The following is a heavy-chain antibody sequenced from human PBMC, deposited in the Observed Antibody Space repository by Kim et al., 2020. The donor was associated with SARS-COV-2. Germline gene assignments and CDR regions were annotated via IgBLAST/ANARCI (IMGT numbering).Heavy chain of an antibody. D-gene: IGHD6-13*01. CDR1: GFTFSSYA. CDR3: ARDLGRSDPIIQQLGPRFFSYYYYGMDV. V-gene: IGHV3-30*04. J-gene: IGHJ6*02. Sequence: GGSLRLSCAASGFTFSSYAMHWVRQAPGKGLEWVAVISYDGSNKYYVDSVKGRFTISRDNSKNTLYLQMNSLRAEDTAVYYCARDLGRSDPIIQQLGPRFFSYYYYGMDVWGQGTTVTVSS. CDR2: ISYDGSNK.